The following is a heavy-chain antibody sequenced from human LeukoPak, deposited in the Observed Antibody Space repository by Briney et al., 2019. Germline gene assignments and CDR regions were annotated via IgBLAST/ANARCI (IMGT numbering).Heavy chain of an antibody. CDR3: ARLPGIAAATYSDY. Sequence: KSGGSLRLSCTASGFTFGDYAMSWVRQAPGKGLVWIGSIYYSGSTYYNPSLKSRATISVDTSKNQFSLKLSSVTAADTAVYYCARLPGIAAATYSDYWGQGTLVTVSS. D-gene: IGHD6-13*01. CDR2: IYYSGST. CDR1: GFTFGDYA. J-gene: IGHJ4*02. V-gene: IGHV4-39*01.